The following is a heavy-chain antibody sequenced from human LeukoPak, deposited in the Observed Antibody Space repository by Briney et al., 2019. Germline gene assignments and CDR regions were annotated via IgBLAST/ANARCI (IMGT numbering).Heavy chain of an antibody. CDR1: GGSISSYY. Sequence: SETLSLTCTVSGGSISSYYWSWIRQPPGKGLEWIGYIYYSGSTYYNPSLQSRVTISVDTPKNQFSLKLTSVTAADTAVYYCARLGSFRGVSWDEYWGQGTLVTVSS. CDR2: IYYSGST. J-gene: IGHJ4*02. V-gene: IGHV4-59*08. D-gene: IGHD3-10*01. CDR3: ARLGSFRGVSWDEY.